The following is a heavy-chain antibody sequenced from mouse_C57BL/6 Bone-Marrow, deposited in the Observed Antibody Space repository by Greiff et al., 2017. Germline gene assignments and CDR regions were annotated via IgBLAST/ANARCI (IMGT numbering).Heavy chain of an antibody. V-gene: IGHV1-54*01. CDR2: INPGSGGT. J-gene: IGHJ3*01. CDR3: ARSETGFAY. CDR1: GYAFTNYL. Sequence: QVQLKQSGAELVRPGTSVKVSCKASGYAFTNYLIEWVKQRPGQGLEWIGVINPGSGGTNYNEKFKGKATLTADKSSSTAYMQLSSLTSEDSAVYFCARSETGFAYWGQGTLVTVSA.